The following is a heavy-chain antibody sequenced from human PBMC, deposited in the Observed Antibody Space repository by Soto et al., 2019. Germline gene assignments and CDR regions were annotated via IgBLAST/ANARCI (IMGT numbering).Heavy chain of an antibody. D-gene: IGHD6-13*01. CDR3: ARLDSSSWAFDY. Sequence: EMQLVESGGGLVQPGGSLRLSCAASGFTFSSYWMNWVRQGPGKGLVWVSRINSDGSDTSYADSMKGRFTISRDNAKNTLYLQMNSLRAEDTAVYYCARLDSSSWAFDYWGQGTLVTVSS. V-gene: IGHV3-74*01. J-gene: IGHJ4*02. CDR2: INSDGSDT. CDR1: GFTFSSYW.